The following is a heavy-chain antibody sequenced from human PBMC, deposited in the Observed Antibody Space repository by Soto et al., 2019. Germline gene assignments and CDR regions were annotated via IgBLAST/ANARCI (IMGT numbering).Heavy chain of an antibody. J-gene: IGHJ4*02. V-gene: IGHV3-48*02. CDR1: GFTFSGYA. CDR2: ISDSGGSVT. Sequence: EVQLVESGGGFVQSGGSLRLSCAASGFTFSGYAMHWVRQAPGKGLEWVSYISDSGGSVTHYADSVKGRFTISRDSAKNSLYLQINSLRDEDTAVYYCAKDKWSSSWHVLDYWGQGTSVTVSS. D-gene: IGHD6-13*01. CDR3: AKDKWSSSWHVLDY.